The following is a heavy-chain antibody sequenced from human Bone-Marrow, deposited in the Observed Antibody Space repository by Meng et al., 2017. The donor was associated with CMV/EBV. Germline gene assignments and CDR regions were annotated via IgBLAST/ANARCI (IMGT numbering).Heavy chain of an antibody. J-gene: IGHJ5*02. CDR2: INPNSGGT. V-gene: IGHV1-2*02. CDR3: ARDLPYCSSTSCYSRFDP. CDR1: GYTFTSYY. D-gene: IGHD2-2*01. Sequence: ASVKVSCKASGYTFTSYYMHWVRQAPGQGLEWMGIINPNSGGTNYAQKFQGRVTMTRDTSISTAYMELSRLRSDDTAVYYCARDLPYCSSTSCYSRFDPWGQGTLVTVSS.